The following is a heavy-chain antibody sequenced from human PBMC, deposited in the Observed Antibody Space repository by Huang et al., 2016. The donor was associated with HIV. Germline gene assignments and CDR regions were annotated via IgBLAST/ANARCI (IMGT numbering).Heavy chain of an antibody. CDR1: GGSFSSYV. D-gene: IGHD2-2*01. CDR2: VIPVFGTT. V-gene: IGHV1-69*01. J-gene: IGHJ6*02. Sequence: VQLVQSGAEVKKPGSSVKVSCKASGGSFSSYVIRWVRQAPGQGLEWMGGVIPVFGTTNYAQKFQGSVTITADEATSTAYMERTSLGSDDTAIYYCARSEFAVVPDATSEDYYYYGMDVWGRGTTVTVSS. CDR3: ARSEFAVVPDATSEDYYYYGMDV.